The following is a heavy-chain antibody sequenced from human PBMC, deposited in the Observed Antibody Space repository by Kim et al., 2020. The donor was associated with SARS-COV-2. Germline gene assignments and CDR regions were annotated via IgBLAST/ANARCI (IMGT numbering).Heavy chain of an antibody. D-gene: IGHD3-10*01. Sequence: GSLRLSCAASGFTFSSYGMHWVRQAPGKGLEWVAVISYDGSNKYYADSVKGRFTISRDNSKNTLYLQMNSLRAEDTAVYYCAKDPYPFGGGRNPYYFDYWGQGTLVTVSS. CDR3: AKDPYPFGGGRNPYYFDY. CDR2: ISYDGSNK. CDR1: GFTFSSYG. J-gene: IGHJ4*02. V-gene: IGHV3-30*18.